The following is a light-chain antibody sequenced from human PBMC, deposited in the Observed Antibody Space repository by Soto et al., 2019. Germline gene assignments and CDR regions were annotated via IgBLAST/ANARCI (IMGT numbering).Light chain of an antibody. J-gene: IGKJ4*01. V-gene: IGKV3-11*01. CDR1: QIIDNY. CDR2: DAS. Sequence: EIVLTQSPATLSLSPGDRATLSCRASQIIDNYLAWYQQKPGQAPRLLIYDASNRATGIPARFSGSGSGTDSTLTISSLEPEDFAVYYCQQRSNWPPLTFGGGTKVEIK. CDR3: QQRSNWPPLT.